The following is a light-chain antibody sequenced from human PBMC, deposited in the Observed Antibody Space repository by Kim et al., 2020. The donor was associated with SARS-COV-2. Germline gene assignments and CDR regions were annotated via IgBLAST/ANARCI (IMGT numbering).Light chain of an antibody. CDR1: NIGSKS. Sequence: PGKTARVTCWGNNIGSKSVHWYQQKPGQAPVLVIYYDSDRPSGIPERFSGSNSGNTATLTISRVEAGDEADYYCQVWDSSSDHRVFGGGTQLTVL. J-gene: IGLJ3*02. V-gene: IGLV3-21*04. CDR3: QVWDSSSDHRV. CDR2: YDS.